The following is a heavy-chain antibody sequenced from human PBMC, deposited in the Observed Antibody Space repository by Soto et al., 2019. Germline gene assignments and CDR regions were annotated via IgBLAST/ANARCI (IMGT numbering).Heavy chain of an antibody. CDR2: INGGSGNS. CDR1: GFTFTSYA. CDR3: ARVPPWGNSAGDYYIQHYDS. Sequence: VKVSCKSSGFTFTSYAIHWLRQAPGQRPQWMGWINGGSGNSKYSQDFQGRVTFTRDTFATTAYLELSSLRSEDTAVYYCARVPPWGNSAGDYYIQHYDSWGQGTPVTVSS. V-gene: IGHV1-3*01. D-gene: IGHD3-10*01. J-gene: IGHJ4*02.